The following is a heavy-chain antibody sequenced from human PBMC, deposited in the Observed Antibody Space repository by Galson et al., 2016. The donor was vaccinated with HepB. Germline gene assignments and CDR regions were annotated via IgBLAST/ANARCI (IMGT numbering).Heavy chain of an antibody. Sequence: SETLSLTCAVSNDSITSIYWWNWVRQTPGKGLEWIGEIYHSGTTNYNPSLKRRGTISIDKSKNQFSLKLTSVTAADTAVYYCARWREDYQGSGRTFDYWGQGTLVTVSS. CDR2: IYHSGTT. D-gene: IGHD3-10*01. J-gene: IGHJ4*02. CDR3: ARWREDYQGSGRTFDY. CDR1: NDSITSIYW. V-gene: IGHV4-4*02.